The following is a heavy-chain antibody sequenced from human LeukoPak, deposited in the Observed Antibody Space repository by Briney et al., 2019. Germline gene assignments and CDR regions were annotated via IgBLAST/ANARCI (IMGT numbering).Heavy chain of an antibody. CDR3: ARLDASLAHLSGSFPDC. V-gene: IGHV3-23*01. CDR2: ISGSGGST. Sequence: PGGSLRLSCAASGFAFSSYAMSWVRQAPGKGLEWVSAISGSGGSTYYADSVKGRFTISADNSKNQFSLRLTSVTAADTAVYHCARLDASLAHLSGSFPDCWGQGTLVTVSS. CDR1: GFAFSSYA. J-gene: IGHJ4*02. D-gene: IGHD3-10*01.